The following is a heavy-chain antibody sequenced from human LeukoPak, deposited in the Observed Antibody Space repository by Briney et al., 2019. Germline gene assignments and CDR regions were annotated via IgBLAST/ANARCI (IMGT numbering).Heavy chain of an antibody. D-gene: IGHD6-19*01. V-gene: IGHV1-69*05. CDR3: AREIVRRAVAGSEYFQH. J-gene: IGHJ1*01. CDR1: GGTFSSYA. CDR2: IIPIFGTA. Sequence: SVKVSCKASGGTFSSYAISWVRQAPGQGLEWMGGIIPIFGTANYAQKFQGRVTITTDESTSTAYMELSSLRSEDTAVYYCAREIVRRAVAGSEYFQHWGQGTLVTVSS.